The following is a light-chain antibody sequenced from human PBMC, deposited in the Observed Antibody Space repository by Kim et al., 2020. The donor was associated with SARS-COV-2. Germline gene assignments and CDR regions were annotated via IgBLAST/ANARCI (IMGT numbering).Light chain of an antibody. Sequence: PGERATLSCRASHGVVSYLACYQQTPVQAPRLLIYDSSNRATGIPARFSGSGSGTDFTLTISSLEPEDFAVYYCQQRSNWPSVTFGQGTRLEIK. CDR1: HGVVSY. CDR2: DSS. J-gene: IGKJ5*01. CDR3: QQRSNWPSVT. V-gene: IGKV3-11*01.